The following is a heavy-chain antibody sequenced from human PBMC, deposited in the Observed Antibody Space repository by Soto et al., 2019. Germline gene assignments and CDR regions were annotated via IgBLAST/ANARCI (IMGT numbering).Heavy chain of an antibody. CDR3: ARVPGYSIGDL. V-gene: IGHV1-3*01. CDR1: GYPFTSYA. CDR2: INAGNGNT. D-gene: IGHD2-21*01. J-gene: IGHJ2*01. Sequence: QAQLVQSGAGVKKPGASVKVSGKASGYPFTSYAMHWVRQAPGQRLEWMGWINAGNGNTKYSQKFQGRVTITRDTSASTAYMELSSLRSEDTAVYYCARVPGYSIGDLWGRGTLVTVSS.